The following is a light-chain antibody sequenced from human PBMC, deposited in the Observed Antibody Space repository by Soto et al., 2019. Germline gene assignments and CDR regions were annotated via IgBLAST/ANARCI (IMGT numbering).Light chain of an antibody. Sequence: QSVLTQPPSASGTPGQRVTISCSGSSSNIGSNDAFWYQQLPGTAPKLLIYRSNQRPSGVPDRFSRSKSGTSASLAISGLRSEDEADYYCASWDYSLSGVLVGGGTKLTVL. CDR3: ASWDYSLSGVL. CDR2: RSN. CDR1: SSNIGSND. J-gene: IGLJ2*01. V-gene: IGLV1-47*01.